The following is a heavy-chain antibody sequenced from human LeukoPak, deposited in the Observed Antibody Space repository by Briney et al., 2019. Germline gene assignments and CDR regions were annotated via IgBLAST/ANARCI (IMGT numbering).Heavy chain of an antibody. J-gene: IGHJ4*02. CDR2: IYYSGST. V-gene: IGHV4-59*01. CDR1: GGSISSYY. Sequence: SETLSLTCTVSGGSISSYYWSWIRQPPGKGLEWIGHIYYSGSTNYNPSLKSRVTISIDTSKNQFSLRLSSVTAADTAVYYCARGAAGYSDGWGQGTLVTVSS. CDR3: ARGAAGYSDG. D-gene: IGHD5-18*01.